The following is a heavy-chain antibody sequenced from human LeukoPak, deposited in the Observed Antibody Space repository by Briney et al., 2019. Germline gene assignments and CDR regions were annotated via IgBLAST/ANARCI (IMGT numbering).Heavy chain of an antibody. CDR1: GYSFTSYW. CDR2: IYPGDSDT. J-gene: IGHJ4*02. D-gene: IGHD3-22*01. Sequence: GESLKISCKGSGYSFTSYWIGWVRQMPGKGLEWMGIIYPGDSDTRYSPPFQGQVTISADKSISTAYLQWSSLKASDTAMYYCARAFWDSSGYYYEALGYWGQGTLVTVSS. V-gene: IGHV5-51*01. CDR3: ARAFWDSSGYYYEALGY.